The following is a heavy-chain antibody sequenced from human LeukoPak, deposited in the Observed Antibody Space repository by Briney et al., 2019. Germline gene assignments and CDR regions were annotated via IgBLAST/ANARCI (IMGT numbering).Heavy chain of an antibody. V-gene: IGHV3-7*01. Sequence: GGSLRLSCAASGFTFSSYWMSWVRQAPGKGLEWVANIKQDGSEKYYVDSVKGRFTISRDNAKNSLYLQMNSLRAEDTAVYYCARQGEGFYYYYYYYMDVWGKGTTVTISS. CDR1: GFTFSSYW. D-gene: IGHD1-26*01. CDR2: IKQDGSEK. J-gene: IGHJ6*03. CDR3: ARQGEGFYYYYYYYMDV.